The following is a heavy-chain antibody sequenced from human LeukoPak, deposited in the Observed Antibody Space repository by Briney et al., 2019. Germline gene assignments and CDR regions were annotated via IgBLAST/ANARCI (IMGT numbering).Heavy chain of an antibody. CDR1: GGSISSYY. D-gene: IGHD2-2*01. CDR3: ARRRGYCSSTSCSYYFDY. CDR2: IYTSGST. Sequence: SETLSLTCTVSGGSISSYYWSWIRQPPGKGLGWIGYIYTSGSTNYNPSLKSRVTISVDTSKNQFSLKLSSVTAADTAVYYCARRRGYCSSTSCSYYFDYWGQGTLVTVSS. J-gene: IGHJ4*02. V-gene: IGHV4-4*09.